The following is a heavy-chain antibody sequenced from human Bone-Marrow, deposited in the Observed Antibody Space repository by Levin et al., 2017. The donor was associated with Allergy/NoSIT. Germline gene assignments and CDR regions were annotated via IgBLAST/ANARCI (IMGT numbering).Heavy chain of an antibody. CDR1: GGSISSGGYY. Sequence: SETLSLTCTVSGGSISSGGYYWSWIRQHPGKGLEWIGYIYYSGSTYYNPSLKSRVTISVDTSKNQFSLKLSSVTAADTAVYYCARAPYDSSGYSYFDYWGQGTLVTVSS. V-gene: IGHV4-31*03. D-gene: IGHD3-22*01. J-gene: IGHJ4*02. CDR3: ARAPYDSSGYSYFDY. CDR2: IYYSGST.